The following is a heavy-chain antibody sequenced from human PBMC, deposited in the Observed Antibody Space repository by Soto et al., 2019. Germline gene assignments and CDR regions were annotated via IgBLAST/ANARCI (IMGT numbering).Heavy chain of an antibody. CDR2: ISGSGGST. D-gene: IGHD3-3*01. V-gene: IGHV3-23*01. CDR1: GFTFSSYA. CDR3: AKQGYDFWSGYYYPDY. J-gene: IGHJ4*02. Sequence: GGSLRLSCAASGFTFSSYAMSWVRQAPGKGLEWVSAISGSGGSTYYADSVKGRFTISRDNSKNTLYLQMNSLRAEDTAVYYCAKQGYDFWSGYYYPDYWGQGTLVTVSS.